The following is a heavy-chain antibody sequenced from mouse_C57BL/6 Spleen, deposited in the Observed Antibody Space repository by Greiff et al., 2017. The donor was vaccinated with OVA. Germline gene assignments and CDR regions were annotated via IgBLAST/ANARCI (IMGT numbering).Heavy chain of an antibody. CDR2: ISNLAYSI. V-gene: IGHV5-15*01. CDR3: ARHDDYPLYPMDY. Sequence: EVMLVESGGGLVQPGGSLKLSCAASGFTFSDYGMAWVRQAPRKGPEWVAFISNLAYSIYYADTVTGRFTISRENAKNTLYLEMSSLRSEDTAMYYCARHDDYPLYPMDYWGQGTSVTVSS. J-gene: IGHJ4*01. D-gene: IGHD2-4*01. CDR1: GFTFSDYG.